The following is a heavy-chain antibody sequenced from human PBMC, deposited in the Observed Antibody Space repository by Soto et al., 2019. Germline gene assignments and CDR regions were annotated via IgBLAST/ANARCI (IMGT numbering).Heavy chain of an antibody. CDR2: IKSKSDGGTV. CDR3: ARPTVTTDYYYYYGMDV. D-gene: IGHD4-17*01. V-gene: IGHV3-15*01. J-gene: IGHJ6*02. CDR1: GFSFTKAW. Sequence: GALRLSCTASGFSFTKAWMSWARQAPGKGLEWVGRIKSKSDGGTVDYAAPVKGRFTISRDDSKNTLYLQVNGLKAEDTAVYYCARPTVTTDYYYYYGMDVWGQGTTVTVSS.